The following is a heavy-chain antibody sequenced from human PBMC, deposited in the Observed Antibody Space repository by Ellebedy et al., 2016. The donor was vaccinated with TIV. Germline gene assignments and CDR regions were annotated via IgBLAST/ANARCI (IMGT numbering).Heavy chain of an antibody. V-gene: IGHV1-8*01. CDR3: TVGLFDP. Sequence: AASVKVSCKPSGYTFPSYDINWVRQAPGQGLEYLGWMQPGSGNTGYAQKFEGRVTMTRDTSTGTAYMELNSLRSEDTAVYYCTVGLFDPWGQGTLVTVSS. D-gene: IGHD3-10*01. CDR2: MQPGSGNT. J-gene: IGHJ5*02. CDR1: GYTFPSYD.